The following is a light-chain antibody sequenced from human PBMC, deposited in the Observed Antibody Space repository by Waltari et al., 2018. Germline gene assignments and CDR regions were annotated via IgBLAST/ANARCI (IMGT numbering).Light chain of an antibody. CDR2: KAN. V-gene: IGLV8-61*01. J-gene: IGLJ3*02. CDR1: SGSLSTTYY. CDR3: ALYMGSGIWV. Sequence: QTVVTQEPSLSVSPGGTVTLPCALSSGSLSTTYYHTWYQQPPGPAPPPLLYKANARSSGVPVRFSGSILGNTAALTITGAQADDESDYYCALYMGSGIWVFGGGTRLTVL.